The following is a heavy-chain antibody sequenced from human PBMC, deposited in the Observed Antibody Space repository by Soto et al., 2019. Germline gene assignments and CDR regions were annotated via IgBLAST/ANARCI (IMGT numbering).Heavy chain of an antibody. CDR2: IKQNGGEE. CDR3: ATSSDTGYIFDF. V-gene: IGHV3-7*01. Sequence: LRLSCAASGFTVTSYWMSLVRQAPGKGLEWVASIKQNGGEEYYVDSVKGRFTISRDNAKNSLYLEMNSLRAEDRAVYYCATSSDTGYIFDFWGQGTLVTVSS. J-gene: IGHJ4*02. D-gene: IGHD3-9*01. CDR1: GFTVTSYW.